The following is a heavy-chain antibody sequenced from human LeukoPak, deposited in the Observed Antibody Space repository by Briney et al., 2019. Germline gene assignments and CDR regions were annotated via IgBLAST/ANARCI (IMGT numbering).Heavy chain of an antibody. J-gene: IGHJ3*01. V-gene: IGHV3-20*04. D-gene: IGHD3-10*01. CDR1: GFTFDDYG. CDR3: ARDRVDVLLWFGEHKDAFDV. Sequence: GGSLRLSCAASGFTFDDYGMSWVRQAPGKGLEWVSGINWNGGSTGYADSVKGRFTISRDNAKNPLYLQMNSLRAEDTALYYCARDRVDVLLWFGEHKDAFDVWGQGTMVTVSS. CDR2: INWNGGST.